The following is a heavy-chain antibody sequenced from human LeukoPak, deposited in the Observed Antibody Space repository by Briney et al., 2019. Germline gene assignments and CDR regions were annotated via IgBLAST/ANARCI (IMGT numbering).Heavy chain of an antibody. D-gene: IGHD2-8*01. CDR3: ARGILMVYVTYWYFDL. CDR1: DFSFA. V-gene: IGHV3-23*01. Sequence: GGSLRLSCVVSDFSFAVSWVRQAPGKGLEWISTINGRGDDSFHAASVKGRFTISRDNSKDTLYLQMNSLRAEDTAVYYCARGILMVYVTYWYFDLWGRGTLVTVSS. CDR2: INGRGDDS. J-gene: IGHJ2*01.